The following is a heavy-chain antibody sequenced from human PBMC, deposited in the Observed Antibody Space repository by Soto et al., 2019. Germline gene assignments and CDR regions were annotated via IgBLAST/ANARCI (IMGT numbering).Heavy chain of an antibody. Sequence: EVQLVESGGGLVQPGGSLRLYCAASGFTFSSYEMNWVRQAPGKGLEWVSYISSSGTTIYYADSVKGRFTISRDNAKNSLYLQMNSLRVEDTAVYYCARGRELLRSTYSYCMDVWGQGTTVTVSS. V-gene: IGHV3-48*03. CDR1: GFTFSSYE. J-gene: IGHJ6*02. CDR2: ISSSGTTI. D-gene: IGHD1-26*01. CDR3: ARGRELLRSTYSYCMDV.